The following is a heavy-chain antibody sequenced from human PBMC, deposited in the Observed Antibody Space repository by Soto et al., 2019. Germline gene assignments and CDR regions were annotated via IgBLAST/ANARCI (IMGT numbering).Heavy chain of an antibody. Sequence: SETLSLTCTVSGGSISSGDNYWSWIRQPPGKGLEWIGNIYYSGSTYYNPSLKSRASISVDTSRDQFSLKLSSVTAADTAVYYCARGSVVVVSAPYYFDYWGQGTRVTVSS. CDR3: ARGSVVVVSAPYYFDY. CDR1: GGSISSGDNY. J-gene: IGHJ4*02. CDR2: IYYSGST. D-gene: IGHD2-21*01. V-gene: IGHV4-30-4*08.